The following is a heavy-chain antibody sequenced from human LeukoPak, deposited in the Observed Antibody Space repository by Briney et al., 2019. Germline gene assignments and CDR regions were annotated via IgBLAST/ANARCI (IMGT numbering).Heavy chain of an antibody. CDR3: ARVPAAYDAFDI. CDR2: IIPIFGTA. CDR1: GGTFSSYA. J-gene: IGHJ3*02. Sequence: ASVKVSCKASGGTFSSYAISWVRQAPGQGLEWMGGIIPIFGTANYAQKFQGRVTITADESTSTAYMELGSLRSEDTAVYYCARVPAAYDAFDIWGQGTMVTVSS. D-gene: IGHD2-2*01. V-gene: IGHV1-69*13.